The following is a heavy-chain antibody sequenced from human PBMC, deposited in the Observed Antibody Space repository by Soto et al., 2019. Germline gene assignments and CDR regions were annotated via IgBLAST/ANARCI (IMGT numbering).Heavy chain of an antibody. V-gene: IGHV3-15*01. J-gene: IGHJ5*02. CDR2: IKSQSDGGAT. CDR3: TTDGATIFFDP. D-gene: IGHD3-10*02. Sequence: GGSLRLSCAASGFLFSNAWMSWVRQGPGKGLEWVARIKSQSDGGATEYAAVVKGRFTISRDDSKNTLYLQMNSLKNEDTALYFCTTDGATIFFDPRGQGTLVTVSS. CDR1: GFLFSNAW.